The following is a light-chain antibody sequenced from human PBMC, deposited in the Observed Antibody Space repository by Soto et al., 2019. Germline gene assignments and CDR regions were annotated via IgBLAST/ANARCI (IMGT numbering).Light chain of an antibody. CDR2: AAS. J-gene: IGKJ1*01. V-gene: IGKV3-20*01. CDR1: QSVXSSY. CDR3: QQHGNVTWT. Sequence: IVLTQSPGTLSLSPGERATLSCRARQSVXSSYLSWYQQKPGQAPRLVXYAASSRATGIPDRLSGSGSATDFTLTISRLEPEDFEVYYCQQHGNVTWTFGQGTKVDIK.